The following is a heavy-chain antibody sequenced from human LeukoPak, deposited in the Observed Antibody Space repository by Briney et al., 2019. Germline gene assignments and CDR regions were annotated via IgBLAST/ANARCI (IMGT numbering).Heavy chain of an antibody. CDR1: GGSISGYY. Sequence: KSSETLSLTCTVSGGSISGYYWSWIRQPPGKGLEWIGYIYYSGSTNYNPSLKSRVTISVDTSKNQFSLKLNSVTAADTAIYYCTRGSRYCSSGSCYGWFDPWGQGTLVTVSS. J-gene: IGHJ5*02. CDR2: IYYSGST. V-gene: IGHV4-59*01. CDR3: TRGSRYCSSGSCYGWFDP. D-gene: IGHD2-15*01.